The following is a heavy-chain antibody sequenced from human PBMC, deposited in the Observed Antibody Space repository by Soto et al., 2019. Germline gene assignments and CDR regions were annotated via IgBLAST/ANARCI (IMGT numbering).Heavy chain of an antibody. Sequence: SETLSLTCAVYGGSFSGYYWSWIRQPPGKGLEWIGEINHSGSTNYNPSLKSRVTISVDTSKNQFSLKLSPVTAADTAVYYCARGRVGYLIFVVVITRRTFDYWGQGTLVTVSS. CDR1: GGSFSGYY. D-gene: IGHD3-3*01. J-gene: IGHJ4*02. CDR3: ARGRVGYLIFVVVITRRTFDY. CDR2: INHSGST. V-gene: IGHV4-34*01.